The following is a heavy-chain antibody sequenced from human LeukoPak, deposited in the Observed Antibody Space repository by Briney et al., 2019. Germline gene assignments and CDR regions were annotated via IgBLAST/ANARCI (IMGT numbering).Heavy chain of an antibody. CDR3: ARTHYDSNAYYSPAGY. D-gene: IGHD3-22*01. J-gene: IGHJ4*02. CDR1: GYTFTGYN. Sequence: ASVKVSCKASGYTFTGYNLHWARQAPGQGLEWMGWINVHTGVAHYAQKFQGRVTMTRDTSISTAYMELSRLRSDDTAVFYCARTHYDSNAYYSPAGYWGQGTLVTVSS. CDR2: INVHTGVA. V-gene: IGHV1-2*02.